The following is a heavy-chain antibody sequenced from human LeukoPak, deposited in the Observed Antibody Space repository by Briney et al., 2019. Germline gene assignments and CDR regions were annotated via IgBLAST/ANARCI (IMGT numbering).Heavy chain of an antibody. V-gene: IGHV3-23*01. CDR3: AKESPHFDY. CDR1: GFTFSNYA. Sequence: GGSLRLSCAASGFTFSNYAMSWVRQAPGTGLEWVSTISGSGVTTYYVDSVKGRFTVSRDNSKNTLYLQMNSLRAEDTAIFYCAKESPHFDYWGQGTLVTVSS. J-gene: IGHJ4*02. CDR2: ISGSGVTT.